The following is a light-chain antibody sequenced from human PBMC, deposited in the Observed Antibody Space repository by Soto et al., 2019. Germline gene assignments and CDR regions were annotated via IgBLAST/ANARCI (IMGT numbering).Light chain of an antibody. CDR2: GAS. J-gene: IGKJ2*01. CDR3: QQYGSSPPYT. V-gene: IGKV3-20*01. CDR1: QSVYTY. Sequence: EIVLTQSPAILSLSPGERATLSCRASQSVYTYLAWYQQKPGQAPRLLIYGASSRATGIPDRFSGSGSGTDFTLTISRLEPEDFAVYYCQQYGSSPPYTFGQGTKLEIK.